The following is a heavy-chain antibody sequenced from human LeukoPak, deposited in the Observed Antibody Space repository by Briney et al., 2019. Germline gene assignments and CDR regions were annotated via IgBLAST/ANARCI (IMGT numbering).Heavy chain of an antibody. Sequence: NPSETLSLTCTVSGGSISSSSYYWGWIRQPPGKGLEWIGSIYYSGSTYYNPSLKSRVTISADTSKSQFSLKLSSVTAADTALYYCARGQLYIHYGMDVWGQGTTVTVSS. CDR1: GGSISSSSYY. J-gene: IGHJ6*02. V-gene: IGHV4-39*01. CDR2: IYYSGST. D-gene: IGHD3-10*01. CDR3: ARGQLYIHYGMDV.